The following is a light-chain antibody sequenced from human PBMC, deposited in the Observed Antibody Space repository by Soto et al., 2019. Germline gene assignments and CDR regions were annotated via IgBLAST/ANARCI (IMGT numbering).Light chain of an antibody. Sequence: EIVLTQSPGTLSLSPGERATLSCRASQSVSSSYLAWYQQKPGQAPRLLIYGASSRATGIPDRFSGSGSGTDFTITISRLEPEDFAVYYCQQYGSSPWWTFGQGTKVEIK. J-gene: IGKJ1*01. CDR3: QQYGSSPWWT. CDR2: GAS. CDR1: QSVSSSY. V-gene: IGKV3-20*01.